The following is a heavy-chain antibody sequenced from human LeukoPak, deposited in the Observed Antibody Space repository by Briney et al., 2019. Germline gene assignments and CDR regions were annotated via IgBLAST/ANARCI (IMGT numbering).Heavy chain of an antibody. CDR3: TTGLGRSWLYYYYAMDV. J-gene: IGHJ6*02. D-gene: IGHD6-13*01. Sequence: GGSLRLSCTASGFIFSNAWMSWVRQAPGKGLEWVGRIQGKNEGETTDYAAPVKGRFSISRDDSISTLYLQMDSLKTDDTGVYYCTTGLGRSWLYYYYAMDVWGQGTTVAVSS. CDR1: GFIFSNAW. V-gene: IGHV3-15*01. CDR2: IQGKNEGETT.